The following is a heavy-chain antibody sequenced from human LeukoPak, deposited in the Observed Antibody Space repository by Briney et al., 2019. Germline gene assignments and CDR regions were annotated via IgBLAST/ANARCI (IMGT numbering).Heavy chain of an antibody. V-gene: IGHV1-69*06. CDR2: IIPIFGTA. Sequence: GASVKVSCKASGGTFGSYAISWVRQAPGQGLEWMGGIIPIFGTANYAQKFQGRVTITADKSTSTAYMELSSLRSEDTAVYYCARALPTDLQSSDYWGQGTLVTVSS. D-gene: IGHD1-26*01. CDR3: ARALPTDLQSSDY. J-gene: IGHJ4*02. CDR1: GGTFGSYA.